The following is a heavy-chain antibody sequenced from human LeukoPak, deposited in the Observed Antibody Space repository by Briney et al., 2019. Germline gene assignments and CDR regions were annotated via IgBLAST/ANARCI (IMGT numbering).Heavy chain of an antibody. Sequence: GGTLRLSCAASGFTFRNYGMNWVRQAPGKGLEWVSAFSASGSTYYADSVKGRFTVSRDDAENMLYLQMNSLRAEDTAVYYCAQDLSYIGLDNWGQGTLVTVSS. CDR3: AQDLSYIGLDN. CDR2: FSASGST. J-gene: IGHJ4*02. V-gene: IGHV3-23*01. CDR1: GFTFRNYG. D-gene: IGHD2-15*01.